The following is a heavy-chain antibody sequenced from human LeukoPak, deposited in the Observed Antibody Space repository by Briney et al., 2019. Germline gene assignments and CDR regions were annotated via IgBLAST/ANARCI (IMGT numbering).Heavy chain of an antibody. CDR2: IYYSGST. CDR1: GGSISSYY. D-gene: IGHD3-9*01. CDR3: ARVPYDILTGYPFGMDV. V-gene: IGHV4-59*01. Sequence: SETLSLTCTVSGGSISSYYWSWIRQPPGKGLEWIGYIYYSGSTNYNPSLKSRVTISVDTSKNQFSLKLSSVTAADTAVYYCARVPYDILTGYPFGMDVWGKGTTVTISS. J-gene: IGHJ6*04.